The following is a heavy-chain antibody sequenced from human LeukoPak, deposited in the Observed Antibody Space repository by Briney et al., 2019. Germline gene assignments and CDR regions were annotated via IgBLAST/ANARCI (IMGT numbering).Heavy chain of an antibody. CDR1: GGSINSGSYC. V-gene: IGHV4-39*01. D-gene: IGHD2/OR15-2a*01. J-gene: IGHJ3*02. CDR2: IYYSGST. CDR3: ARLPTFDAFDI. Sequence: SETLSLTCTVSGGSINSGSYCWGWIRQPPGKGLEWIGNIYYSGSTYYNPSLKSRVTISVDTSKNQFSLRLSSVTAADTAVYYCARLPTFDAFDIWGQGTMVTVSP.